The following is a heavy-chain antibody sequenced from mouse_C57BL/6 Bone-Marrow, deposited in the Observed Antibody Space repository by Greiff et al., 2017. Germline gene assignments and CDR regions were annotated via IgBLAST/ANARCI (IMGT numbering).Heavy chain of an antibody. J-gene: IGHJ3*01. Sequence: VKLQQPGAELVMPGASVKLSCKASGYTFTSYWMHWVKQRPGQGLEWIGEIDPSDSYTNYNQKFKGKSTLTVDKSSSTVYMQLSSLTSEDSAVYYCARVDSSGYFAYWGQGTLVTVSA. V-gene: IGHV1-69*01. CDR3: ARVDSSGYFAY. D-gene: IGHD3-2*02. CDR1: GYTFTSYW. CDR2: IDPSDSYT.